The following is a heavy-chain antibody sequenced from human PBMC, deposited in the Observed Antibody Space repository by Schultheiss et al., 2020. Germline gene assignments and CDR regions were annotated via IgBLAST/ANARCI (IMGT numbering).Heavy chain of an antibody. CDR2: IIPIFGTA. Sequence: SVKVSCKASGGTFSSYAISWVRQAPGQGLEWMGGIIPIFGTANYAQKFQGRVTITADESTSTAYMELSSLRSEDTAVYYCARVVTIFGVVIGFDYWGQGTLVTVSS. CDR3: ARVVTIFGVVIGFDY. CDR1: GGTFSSYA. V-gene: IGHV1-69*13. J-gene: IGHJ4*02. D-gene: IGHD3-3*01.